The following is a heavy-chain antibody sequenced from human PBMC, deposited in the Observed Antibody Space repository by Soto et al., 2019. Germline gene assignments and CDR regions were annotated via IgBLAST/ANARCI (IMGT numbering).Heavy chain of an antibody. CDR1: GYTFTTFW. J-gene: IGHJ5*02. D-gene: IGHD2-2*01. Sequence: GESLKISCTGFGYTFTTFWISWVRQMPGKGLEWMGRIDPRDSYVNYSPSFQGHVTISVDKSISTAYLQWGSLKASDTAMYYCARIYCTTSTCDSWFDTWGQGTLVTV. CDR2: IDPRDSYV. V-gene: IGHV5-10-1*01. CDR3: ARIYCTTSTCDSWFDT.